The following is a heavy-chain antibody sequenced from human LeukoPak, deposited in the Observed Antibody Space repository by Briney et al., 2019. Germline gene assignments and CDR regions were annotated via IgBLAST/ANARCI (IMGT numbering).Heavy chain of an antibody. CDR3: ARGLLRMDY. CDR1: GGSISSSSYY. CDR2: IYYSGST. V-gene: IGHV4-39*07. D-gene: IGHD3-22*01. Sequence: SETLSLTCTVSGGSISSSSYYWGWIRQPPGKGPEWIGSIYYSGSTYYNPSLKSRVTISVDTSKNQFSLKLSSVTAADTAVYYCARGLLRMDYWGQGTLVTVSS. J-gene: IGHJ4*02.